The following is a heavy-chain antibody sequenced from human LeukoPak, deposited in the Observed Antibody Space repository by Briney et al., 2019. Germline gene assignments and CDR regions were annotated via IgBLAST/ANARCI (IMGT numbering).Heavy chain of an antibody. CDR3: AKVPPHYYGSGSYYFFDY. J-gene: IGHJ4*02. CDR2: ISGSGGST. V-gene: IGHV3-23*01. Sequence: GGSLRLSCAASGFTFSSYAMSWVRQAPGKGLERVSAISGSGGSTYYADSVKGRFTISRDNSKNTLYLQMNSLRAEDTAVYYCAKVPPHYYGSGSYYFFDYWGQGTLVTVSS. D-gene: IGHD3-10*01. CDR1: GFTFSSYA.